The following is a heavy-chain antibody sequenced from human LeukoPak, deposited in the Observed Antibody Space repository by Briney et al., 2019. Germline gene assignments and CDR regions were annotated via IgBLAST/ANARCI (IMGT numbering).Heavy chain of an antibody. CDR2: IKQDGSEK. J-gene: IGHJ4*02. CDR1: GFTFSSYW. CDR3: ARKAGSRLFDY. Sequence: GGPLRLSCAASGFTFSSYWMSWVRQAPGKGLEWVANIKQDGSEKYYVDSVKGRFTISRDNAKNSLYLQMNSLRAEDTAVYYCARKAGSRLFDYWGQGTLVTVSS. V-gene: IGHV3-7*01.